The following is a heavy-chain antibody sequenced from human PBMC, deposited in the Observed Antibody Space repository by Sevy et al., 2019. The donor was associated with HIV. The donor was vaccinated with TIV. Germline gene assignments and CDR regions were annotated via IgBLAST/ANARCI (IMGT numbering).Heavy chain of an antibody. CDR1: GFNLSPYW. CDR3: ASAGIVVVVAARKEHYGMDV. D-gene: IGHD2-15*01. Sequence: GGSLRLSCVASGFNLSPYWMTWVRQAPGKGLEWVANIKQDGNEKYYVDSVKGRFTISRDNAKNSLYLLMNSLRAEDTAVYYCASAGIVVVVAARKEHYGMDVWGQGTTVTVSS. CDR2: IKQDGNEK. J-gene: IGHJ6*02. V-gene: IGHV3-7*01.